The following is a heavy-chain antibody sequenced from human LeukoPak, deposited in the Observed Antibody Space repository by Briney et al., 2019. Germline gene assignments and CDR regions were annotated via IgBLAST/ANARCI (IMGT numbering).Heavy chain of an antibody. CDR1: GGSISSYY. CDR2: IYYSGST. CDR3: AGDGPFGVGATRYFDY. J-gene: IGHJ4*02. Sequence: SETLSLTCTVSGGSISSYYWSWIRQPPGKGLEWIGYIYYSGSTNYNPSLKSRVTISVDTSKNQFSLKLSSVTAADTAVYYCAGDGPFGVGATRYFDYWGQGTLVTVSS. D-gene: IGHD1-26*01. V-gene: IGHV4-59*01.